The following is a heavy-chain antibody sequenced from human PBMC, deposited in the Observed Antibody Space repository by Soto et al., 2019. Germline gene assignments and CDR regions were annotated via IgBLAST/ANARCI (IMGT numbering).Heavy chain of an antibody. CDR2: ISSDGSNQ. V-gene: IGHV3-30-3*01. D-gene: IGHD3-10*01. J-gene: IGHJ5*02. CDR1: GFTFSSDA. Sequence: GESLKISCAASGFTFSSDAMHWVRQAPGKGLEWMAVISSDGSNQYYADSVKGRFTISRDNSRDTLYLQMNSLRAEDTAVYYCARPQFHYYGSGSYWGWFDPWGQGTLVTVSS. CDR3: ARPQFHYYGSGSYWGWFDP.